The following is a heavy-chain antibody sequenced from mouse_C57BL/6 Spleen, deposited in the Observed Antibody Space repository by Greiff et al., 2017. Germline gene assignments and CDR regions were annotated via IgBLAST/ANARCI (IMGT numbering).Heavy chain of an antibody. J-gene: IGHJ1*03. D-gene: IGHD1-1*01. Sequence: VQLQQSGPGLVQPSQSLSITCTVSGFSLTSYGVHWVRQSPGKGLEWLGVIWSGGSTDYNAAFISRLGISKDNSKSQVFFKMNSLQADDTAIYYCARNRDGSSYWYFDVWGTGTTVTVSS. CDR1: GFSLTSYG. V-gene: IGHV2-2*01. CDR3: ARNRDGSSYWYFDV. CDR2: IWSGGST.